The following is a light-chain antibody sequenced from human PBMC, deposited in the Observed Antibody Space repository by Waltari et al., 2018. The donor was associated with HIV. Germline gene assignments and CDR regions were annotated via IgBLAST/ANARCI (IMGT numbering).Light chain of an antibody. CDR2: RRN. CDR3: AAWDDSLSGWV. J-gene: IGLJ3*02. CDR1: PFNLGRNF. Sequence: QSVLTQPPSASGTPGQRVTISCSGSPFNLGRNFGFWYHKFPGTAPQLLIDRRNQRPSGVPDRFSVSKSGTSASLAISGLRSEDEADYYCAAWDDSLSGWVFGEGTKLTVL. V-gene: IGLV1-47*01.